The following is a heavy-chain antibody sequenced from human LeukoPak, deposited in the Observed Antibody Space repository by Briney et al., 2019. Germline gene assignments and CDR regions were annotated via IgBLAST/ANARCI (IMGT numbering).Heavy chain of an antibody. Sequence: ASVKVSCKASGYTFTGYYMHWVRQAPGQGLEWMGWINPNSGGTNYAQKFQGRVTMTRDTSISTACMELSRLRSDDTAVYYCAREYYYDSSVLYWGQGTLVTVSS. CDR1: GYTFTGYY. D-gene: IGHD3-22*01. CDR2: INPNSGGT. V-gene: IGHV1-2*02. CDR3: AREYYYDSSVLY. J-gene: IGHJ4*02.